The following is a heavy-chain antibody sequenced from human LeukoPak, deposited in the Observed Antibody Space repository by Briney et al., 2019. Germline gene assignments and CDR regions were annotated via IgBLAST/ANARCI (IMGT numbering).Heavy chain of an antibody. CDR1: GFTFSSYW. V-gene: IGHV3-74*01. D-gene: IGHD3-9*01. J-gene: IGHJ3*02. Sequence: GGSLRLSCAASGFTFSSYWMHWVRQAPGKGLVWVSRINSDGSSTGYADSVKGRFTISRDNAKNTLYLQMNSLRAEDTAVYYCARDWGTGYDAFDIWGQGTMVTVSS. CDR3: ARDWGTGYDAFDI. CDR2: INSDGSST.